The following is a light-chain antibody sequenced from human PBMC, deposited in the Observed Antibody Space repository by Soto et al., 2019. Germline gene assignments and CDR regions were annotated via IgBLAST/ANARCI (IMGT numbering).Light chain of an antibody. J-gene: IGLJ1*01. CDR1: SSDVGGYNY. Sequence: QSALTQPASVSGSPGQSIAISCTGSSSDVGGYNYVSWYQQHPGKAPQLIIYEVTNRPSGVSNRFSGSKSGNTASLTISGPQAEDEADYYCSSYTSSSTRVFGTGTKLTVL. CDR2: EVT. CDR3: SSYTSSSTRV. V-gene: IGLV2-14*01.